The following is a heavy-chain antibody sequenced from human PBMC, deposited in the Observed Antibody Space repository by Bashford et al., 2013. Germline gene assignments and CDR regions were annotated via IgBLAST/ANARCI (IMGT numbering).Heavy chain of an antibody. CDR3: ARERTATLGGYYYYGMDV. Sequence: ASVKVSCKASGYTFTSYGISWVRQAPGQGLEWMGWISAYNGNTIYAQRFEGRVTLTTDRATSTTYMDLRNLISDDTAVYYCARERTATLGGYYYYGMDVWGPRDHGHRLL. V-gene: IGHV1-18*01. D-gene: IGHD1-26*01. CDR2: ISAYNGNT. CDR1: GYTFTSYG. J-gene: IGHJ6*01.